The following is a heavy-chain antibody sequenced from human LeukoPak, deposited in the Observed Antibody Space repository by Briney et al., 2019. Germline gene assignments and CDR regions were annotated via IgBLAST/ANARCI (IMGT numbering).Heavy chain of an antibody. CDR2: ISSSTNTI. CDR3: ARELNGYGYYFFDY. CDR1: GFPFTLYN. V-gene: IGHV3-48*04. J-gene: IGHJ4*02. D-gene: IGHD3-16*01. Sequence: PGGSLRLSCKVSGFPFTLYNMNWVRQAPGKGLEWLSYISSSTNTIYYADSVKGRFTISRDNAKNSLYLQMNGLGAEDTAVYYCARELNGYGYYFFDYWGPGTLVTVSS.